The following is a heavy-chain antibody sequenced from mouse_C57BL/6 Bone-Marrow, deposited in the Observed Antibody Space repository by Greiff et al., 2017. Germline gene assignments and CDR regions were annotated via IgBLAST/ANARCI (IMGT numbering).Heavy chain of an antibody. CDR2: IRNKANGYTT. CDR3: ARYYYGSSYWYFDV. J-gene: IGHJ1*03. CDR1: GFTFTDYY. V-gene: IGHV7-3*01. Sequence: EVKLMESGGGLVQPGGSLSLSCAASGFTFTDYYMSWVRQPPGTALEWLGFIRNKANGYTTEYSASVKGRFTIARDNSQSILYLQMNALRAEDSATYYCARYYYGSSYWYFDVWGTGTTVTVSS. D-gene: IGHD1-1*01.